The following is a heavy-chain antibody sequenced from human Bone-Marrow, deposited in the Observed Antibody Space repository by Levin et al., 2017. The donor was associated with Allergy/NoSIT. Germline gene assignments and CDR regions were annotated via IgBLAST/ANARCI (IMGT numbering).Heavy chain of an antibody. V-gene: IGHV4-34*01. CDR1: GGSFSGYY. CDR3: ARGARAFDY. Sequence: SQTLSLTCAVYGGSFSGYYWSWIRQPPGKGLEWIGEINHSGSTNYNPSLKSRVTISVDTSKNQFSLKLSSVTAADTAVYYCARGARAFDYWGQGTLVTVSS. J-gene: IGHJ4*02. CDR2: INHSGST.